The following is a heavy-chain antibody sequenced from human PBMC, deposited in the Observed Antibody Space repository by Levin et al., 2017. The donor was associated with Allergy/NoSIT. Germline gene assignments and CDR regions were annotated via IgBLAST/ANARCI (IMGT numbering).Heavy chain of an antibody. CDR3: ARVPEEDFWSGYYDHPYFDY. D-gene: IGHD3-3*01. J-gene: IGHJ4*02. CDR2: IYYSGST. Sequence: SQTLSLTCTVSGGSISSYYWSWIRQPPGKGLEWIGYIYYSGSTNYNPSLKSRVTISVDTSKNQFSLKLSSVTAADTAVYYCARVPEEDFWSGYYDHPYFDYWGQGTLVTVSS. CDR1: GGSISSYY. V-gene: IGHV4-59*01.